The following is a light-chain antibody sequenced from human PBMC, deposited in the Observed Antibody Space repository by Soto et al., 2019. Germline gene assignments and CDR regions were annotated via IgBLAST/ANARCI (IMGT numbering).Light chain of an antibody. J-gene: IGKJ2*01. V-gene: IGKV3-20*01. Sequence: EIVLTQSPGTLSLSPGERATLSCRASQSISSYLAWYQQKPGQAPRLLIYGASSRATGIPDRFSGSGSGTDFSLTITRLEPADFAVYYCQQSGSSPGTFGQGTKLAIK. CDR1: QSISSY. CDR2: GAS. CDR3: QQSGSSPGT.